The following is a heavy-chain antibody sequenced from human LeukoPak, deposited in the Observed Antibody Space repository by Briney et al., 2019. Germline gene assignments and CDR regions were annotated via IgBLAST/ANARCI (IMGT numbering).Heavy chain of an antibody. Sequence: ASVKVSCKASGYTFTGYYMHWVRQAPGQGLEWMGWINPDSGDTNYAQKFQGCVTMTRDTSISTAYMELSRLSSDDSAVYYCARGLRGSGWYDDAFDIWGQGTMVTVSS. D-gene: IGHD6-13*01. V-gene: IGHV1-2*04. CDR1: GYTFTGYY. CDR2: INPDSGDT. CDR3: ARGLRGSGWYDDAFDI. J-gene: IGHJ3*02.